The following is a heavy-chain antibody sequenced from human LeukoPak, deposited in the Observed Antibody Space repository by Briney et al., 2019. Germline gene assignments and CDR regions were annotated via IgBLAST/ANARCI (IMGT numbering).Heavy chain of an antibody. Sequence: ASVKVSCKASGYTFTNYGISWVRQAPGQGLEWMAWISANNGETRYAQNLQGRVTMTTDTSTSTACMELRSLRSDDTAVYYCARVPPSAHQLLSSDYWGQGTQGTVSS. CDR2: ISANNGET. D-gene: IGHD2-2*01. J-gene: IGHJ4*02. CDR3: ARVPPSAHQLLSSDY. V-gene: IGHV1-18*04. CDR1: GYTFTNYG.